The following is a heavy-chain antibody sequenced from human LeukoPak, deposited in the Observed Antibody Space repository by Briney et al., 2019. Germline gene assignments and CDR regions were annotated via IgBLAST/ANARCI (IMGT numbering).Heavy chain of an antibody. CDR1: GYTFTSYG. D-gene: IGHD3-22*01. Sequence: ASVKVSCKASGYTFTSYGISWVRQAPGQGLEWMGWISAYNGNTNYAQKLQGRATMTTDTSTSTAYMELRSLRSDDTAVYYCARGQDYYDSSGYYLNWFDPWGQGTLVTVSS. CDR2: ISAYNGNT. CDR3: ARGQDYYDSSGYYLNWFDP. V-gene: IGHV1-18*01. J-gene: IGHJ5*02.